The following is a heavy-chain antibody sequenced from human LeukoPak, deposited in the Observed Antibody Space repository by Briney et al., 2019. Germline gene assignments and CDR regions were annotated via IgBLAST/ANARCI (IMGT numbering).Heavy chain of an antibody. Sequence: GSSVKVSCKASGGTFSSYAISWVRQAPGQGLEWMGGIIPIFGTANYAQKFQGRATITADESTSTAYMELSSLRSEDTAVYYCARDQEVTGYSYGPYWYFDLWGRGTLVTVSS. CDR3: ARDQEVTGYSYGPYWYFDL. CDR2: IIPIFGTA. CDR1: GGTFSSYA. J-gene: IGHJ2*01. D-gene: IGHD5-18*01. V-gene: IGHV1-69*01.